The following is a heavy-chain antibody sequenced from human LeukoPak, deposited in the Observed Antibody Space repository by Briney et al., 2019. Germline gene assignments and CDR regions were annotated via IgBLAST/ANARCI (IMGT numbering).Heavy chain of an antibody. J-gene: IGHJ4*02. CDR1: GYTFTELS. CDR2: FHPEDGET. CDR3: ARSPDILTGENFDY. V-gene: IGHV1-24*01. D-gene: IGHD3-9*01. Sequence: ASVKVSCKVSGYTFTELSMHWVRQSPGKGLEWMGGFHPEDGETIYAQKFQGRVTMTEDTSTDTAYMELSSLRSEDTAVYYCARSPDILTGENFDYWGQGTLVTVSS.